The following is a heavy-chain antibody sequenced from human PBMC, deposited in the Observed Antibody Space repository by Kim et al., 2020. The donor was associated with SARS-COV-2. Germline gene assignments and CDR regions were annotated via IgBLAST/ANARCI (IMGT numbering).Heavy chain of an antibody. CDR2: ISYDGSNK. J-gene: IGHJ4*02. V-gene: IGHV3-30-3*01. D-gene: IGHD1-7*01. CDR3: ASPRFQGSTGTTSGPLDY. CDR1: GFTFSSYA. Sequence: GGSLRLSCAASGFTFSSYAMHWVRQAPGKGLEWVAVISYDGSNKYYADSVKGRFTISRDNSKNTLYLQMNSLRAEDTAVYYCASPRFQGSTGTTSGPLDYWGQGTLVTVSS.